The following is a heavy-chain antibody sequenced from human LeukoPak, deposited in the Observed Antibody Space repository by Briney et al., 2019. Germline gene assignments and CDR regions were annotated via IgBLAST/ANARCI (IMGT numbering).Heavy chain of an antibody. J-gene: IGHJ5*02. D-gene: IGHD4/OR15-4a*01. CDR1: GFTFSSSA. CDR3: AKETQVLSGFDP. Sequence: GGSLRLSRAASGFTFSSSAMSWVRQAPGKGLERVSTISGSDSSTYYADSVKGRFTISRDNSKNTLYLQMNSLRAEDTAVYYCAKETQVLSGFDPWGQGTLVTVSS. CDR2: ISGSDSST. V-gene: IGHV3-23*01.